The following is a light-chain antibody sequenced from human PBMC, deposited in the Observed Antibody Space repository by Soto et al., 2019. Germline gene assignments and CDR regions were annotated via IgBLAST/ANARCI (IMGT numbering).Light chain of an antibody. CDR1: NSDIGNYNF. V-gene: IGLV2-8*01. CDR3: KSYAGSNTYV. J-gene: IGLJ1*01. Sequence: QSVLTQPPSASGSPGQSVAISCTGTNSDIGNYNFVSWYQQHPGKAPKLMIYEVNKRPSGVPDRFSGSKSGNTASLTVSGLQPEDEADYFCKSYAGSNTYVFGSGTKVTVL. CDR2: EVN.